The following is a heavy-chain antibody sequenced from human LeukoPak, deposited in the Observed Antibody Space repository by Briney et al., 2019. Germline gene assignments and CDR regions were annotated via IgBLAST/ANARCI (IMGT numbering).Heavy chain of an antibody. J-gene: IGHJ5*02. D-gene: IGHD6-19*01. V-gene: IGHV1-46*01. Sequence: ASVKVSCKPSGYTFTTYFMHWVRQAPAQGLDWREIINPSGGSTSYAQKFQGRVTMTRDTSTSTVYMELNRLISDDTAVYYCAREPVTGTLNFFDPWGQGALVTVTS. CDR1: GYTFTTYF. CDR3: AREPVTGTLNFFDP. CDR2: INPSGGST.